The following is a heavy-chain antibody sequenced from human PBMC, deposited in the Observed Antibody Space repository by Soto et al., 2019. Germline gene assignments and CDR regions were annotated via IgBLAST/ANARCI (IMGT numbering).Heavy chain of an antibody. J-gene: IGHJ3*02. Sequence: QVQLVQSGAEVKKPGASVKVSCKASGYTFSSYAISWVRQAPGQGLEWMGGIIPIFGTANYAQKFQGRVTITADESTSTAYMELSSLRSEDTAVYYCARDGSANVAPKFDIWGQGTMVTVSS. CDR2: IIPIFGTA. CDR3: ARDGSANVAPKFDI. V-gene: IGHV1-69*13. D-gene: IGHD2-15*01. CDR1: GYTFSSYA.